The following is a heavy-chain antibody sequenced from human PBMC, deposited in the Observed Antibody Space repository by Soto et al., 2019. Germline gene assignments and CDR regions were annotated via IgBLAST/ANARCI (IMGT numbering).Heavy chain of an antibody. Sequence: QVQLVQSGAEVKKPGASVKVSCKVLGISLRDLSMHWVRQPPGKGLERMGGFDPEDGETIYAQNFQGRVSMTEDTSADTAYMELSSLKSEDTAVYYCAAGGTRWLRSPFDYWGQGTLITVSS. CDR3: AAGGTRWLRSPFDY. D-gene: IGHD5-12*01. CDR1: GISLRDLS. CDR2: FDPEDGET. V-gene: IGHV1-24*01. J-gene: IGHJ4*02.